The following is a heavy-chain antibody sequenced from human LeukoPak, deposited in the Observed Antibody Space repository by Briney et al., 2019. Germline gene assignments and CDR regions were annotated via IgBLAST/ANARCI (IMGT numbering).Heavy chain of an antibody. CDR1: GFIFRNAW. CDR3: TTEGYKYGYHALDI. Sequence: WGSLRLSCAASGFIFRNAWMSWVRQAPGKGLEWVGRFKSESDGGTTDYAAPVKGRFTISRDDSKNTLYLQMNSLKTEDTAVYYCTTEGYKYGYHALDIWGQGTMVSVSS. J-gene: IGHJ3*02. D-gene: IGHD5-18*01. V-gene: IGHV3-15*01. CDR2: FKSESDGGTT.